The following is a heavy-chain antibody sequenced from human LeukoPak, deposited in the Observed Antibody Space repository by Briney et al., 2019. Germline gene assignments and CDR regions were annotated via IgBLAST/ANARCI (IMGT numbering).Heavy chain of an antibody. J-gene: IGHJ4*02. Sequence: GGSLRLSCAASGFTFSSYSMNWVRQAPGKGLEWVSSISSSSSYIYYADSVKGRFTISRDKAKNSLYLQMNSLRAEDTAVYYCARGIAVAGRAIAYYFDYWDQGTLVTVSS. V-gene: IGHV3-21*01. CDR2: ISSSSSYI. CDR1: GFTFSSYS. CDR3: ARGIAVAGRAIAYYFDY. D-gene: IGHD6-19*01.